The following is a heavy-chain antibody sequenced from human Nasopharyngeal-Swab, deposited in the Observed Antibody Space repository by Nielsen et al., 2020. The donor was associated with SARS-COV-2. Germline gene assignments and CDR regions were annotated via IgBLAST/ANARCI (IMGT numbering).Heavy chain of an antibody. CDR2: INHSGST. D-gene: IGHD3-10*01. Sequence: SETLSLTCAVYSGSFSGYYWSWIRQPPGKGLEWIGEINHSGSTNYNPSLKSRVTISVDTSKNQFSLKLSSVTAADTAVYYCARSPRGGFDPWGQGTLVTVSS. J-gene: IGHJ5*02. V-gene: IGHV4-34*01. CDR1: SGSFSGYY. CDR3: ARSPRGGFDP.